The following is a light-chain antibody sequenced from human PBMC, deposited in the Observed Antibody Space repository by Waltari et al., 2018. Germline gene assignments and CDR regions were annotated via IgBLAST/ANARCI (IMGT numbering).Light chain of an antibody. CDR2: AAS. CDR1: QGISSY. J-gene: IGKJ1*01. V-gene: IGKV1-8*01. Sequence: AIQMTQSPPSLSACTGDRVTITCRASQGISSYLAWYQQKSGEAPKLLIYAASTLQSGVPSRFSGSGSGTDFTLTISCLQSEDFATYYCQQYYSYPLIFGQGTKVDIK. CDR3: QQYYSYPLI.